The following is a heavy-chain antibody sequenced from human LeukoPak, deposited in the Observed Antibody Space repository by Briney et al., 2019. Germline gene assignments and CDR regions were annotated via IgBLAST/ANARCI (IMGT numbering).Heavy chain of an antibody. V-gene: IGHV1-8*01. CDR1: GYTFTSYD. Sequence: ASVKVSCKASGYTFTSYDINWVRQATGQELEWMGWMNPNSGNTGYAQKLQGRVTMTRNTSISTAYMELSSLRSEDTAVYYCATDLGVPAAAGTGDWGQGTLVTVSS. CDR2: MNPNSGNT. CDR3: ATDLGVPAAAGTGD. D-gene: IGHD6-13*01. J-gene: IGHJ4*02.